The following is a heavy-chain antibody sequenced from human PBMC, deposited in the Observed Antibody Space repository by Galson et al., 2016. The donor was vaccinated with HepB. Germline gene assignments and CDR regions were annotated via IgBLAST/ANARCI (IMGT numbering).Heavy chain of an antibody. V-gene: IGHV3-53*01. D-gene: IGHD3-10*01. Sequence: SLRLSCAVSGLTVSGDYMSWVRQAPGKGLEWVSVLYRDGSTYYADSVEGRFTISRDNSRNTLYLQMNSLRAEDTAMYYCARNMSGAATNYIGDVFDIWGQGTMVTVSS. CDR3: ARNMSGAATNYIGDVFDI. CDR1: GLTVSGDY. CDR2: LYRDGST. J-gene: IGHJ3*02.